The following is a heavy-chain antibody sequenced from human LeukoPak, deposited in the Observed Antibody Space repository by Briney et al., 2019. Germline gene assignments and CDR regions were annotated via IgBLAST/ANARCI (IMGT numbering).Heavy chain of an antibody. V-gene: IGHV4-61*02. CDR3: ARDLWFGAGRVFDI. Sequence: SQTLSLTCTVSGGSISSGSYYWNWIRQPAGKGLEWIGRFYTSGSTNYNPSLKSRVTISVDTSKNQFSLKLSSVTAADTAVYYCARDLWFGAGRVFDIWGQGTMVTVSS. CDR1: GGSISSGSYY. CDR2: FYTSGST. D-gene: IGHD3-10*01. J-gene: IGHJ3*02.